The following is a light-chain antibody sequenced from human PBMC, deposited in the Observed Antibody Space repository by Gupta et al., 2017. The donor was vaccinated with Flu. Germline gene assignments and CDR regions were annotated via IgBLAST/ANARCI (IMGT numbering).Light chain of an antibody. CDR2: GAS. CDR1: QVIRND. V-gene: IGKV1-6*01. Sequence: GDRVAIACRARQVIRNDLGWYQQKPGKAPKLLFYGASTLQSGVPSRFSGSGSDTDFTLTISSLQPEDFATYYCLQDNNYPWTFGQGTKVEI. CDR3: LQDNNYPWT. J-gene: IGKJ1*01.